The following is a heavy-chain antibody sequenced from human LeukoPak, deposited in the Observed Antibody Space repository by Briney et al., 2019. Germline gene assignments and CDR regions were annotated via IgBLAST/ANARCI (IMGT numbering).Heavy chain of an antibody. J-gene: IGHJ6*03. D-gene: IGHD5-12*01. CDR1: GFIFSSYS. CDR3: AYTSGYDFSSYYYYYMDV. CDR2: ISSGSSYI. Sequence: GGSLRLSCAACGFIFSSYSMKWVRQAQGKGLEWGSSISSGSSYIYYADSGKGRFTISRDNAKNSLYLQMNSLSAEDTAVYYCAYTSGYDFSSYYYYYMDVWGKGTTVTVSS. V-gene: IGHV3-21*01.